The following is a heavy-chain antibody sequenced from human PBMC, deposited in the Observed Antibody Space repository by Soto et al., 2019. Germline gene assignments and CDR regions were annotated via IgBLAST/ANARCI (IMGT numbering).Heavy chain of an antibody. CDR1: GFTFSDYY. D-gene: IGHD2-8*01. Sequence: GGSLRLSCAASGFTFSDYYMSWIRQAPGKWLEWVSYISSSSSYTNYADSVKGRFTISRDNAKNSLYLQTNSLRAEDTAVYYCARTPDCTNGVCSAGFDYWGQGTLVTVSS. CDR3: ARTPDCTNGVCSAGFDY. J-gene: IGHJ4*02. CDR2: ISSSSSYT. V-gene: IGHV3-11*06.